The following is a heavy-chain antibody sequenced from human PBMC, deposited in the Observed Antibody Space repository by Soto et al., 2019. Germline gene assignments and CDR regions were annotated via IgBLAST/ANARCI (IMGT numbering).Heavy chain of an antibody. V-gene: IGHV1-2*02. CDR2: ISAHSGGT. J-gene: IGHJ5*02. CDR3: AKDLTRQLAYWSDP. CDR1: GYTFTSYG. Sequence: ASVKVSCKASGYTFTSYGISWVRQAPGQGLEWMGWISAHSGGTEYAQKFQGRVTLTRDTSIATAYLTLTSLTSDDTALYYCAKDLTRQLAYWSDPWGQGTQVTVSS. D-gene: IGHD6-6*01.